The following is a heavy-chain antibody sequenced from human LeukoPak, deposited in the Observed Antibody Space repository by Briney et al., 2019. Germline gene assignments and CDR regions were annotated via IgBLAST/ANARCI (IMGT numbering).Heavy chain of an antibody. V-gene: IGHV3-30*02. D-gene: IGHD6-25*01. Sequence: PGGSLRLSCAASGFTFSSYGMHWVRQAPGKGLEWVAFIRYDGSNKYYADSVKGRFTISRDNSKNTLYLQMNSLRAEDTAVYYCARDQAADPNWFDPWGQGTLVTVSS. CDR2: IRYDGSNK. CDR1: GFTFSSYG. CDR3: ARDQAADPNWFDP. J-gene: IGHJ5*02.